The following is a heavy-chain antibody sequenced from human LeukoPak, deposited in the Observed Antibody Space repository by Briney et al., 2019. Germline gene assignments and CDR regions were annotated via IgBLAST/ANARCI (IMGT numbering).Heavy chain of an antibody. V-gene: IGHV1-2*02. CDR1: GYTFTGYY. CDR3: TRLTPGRGDTDY. J-gene: IGHJ4*02. D-gene: IGHD3-10*01. Sequence: APVKVSCKASGYTFTGYYMHWVRQAPGQGLEWMGWINPDSGGTKYAQKFQGRLTMTRDTSIFTVYMELTSLTSDDTAVYYCTRLTPGRGDTDYWGQGTLVTVSS. CDR2: INPDSGGT.